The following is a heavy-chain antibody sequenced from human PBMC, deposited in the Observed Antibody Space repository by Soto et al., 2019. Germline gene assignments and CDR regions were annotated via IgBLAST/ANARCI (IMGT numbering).Heavy chain of an antibody. CDR1: GYTFTSYA. CDR2: INAGNGNT. V-gene: IGHV1-3*01. J-gene: IGHJ6*03. Sequence: ALVKVSCKASGYTFTSYAMHWVRQAPGQRLEWMGWINAGNGNTKYSQKFQGRVTITRDTSASTAYMELSSLRSEDTAVYYCARDPLSTVTQYYYYYYMDVWGKGTTVTVSS. CDR3: ARDPLSTVTQYYYYYYMDV. D-gene: IGHD4-17*01.